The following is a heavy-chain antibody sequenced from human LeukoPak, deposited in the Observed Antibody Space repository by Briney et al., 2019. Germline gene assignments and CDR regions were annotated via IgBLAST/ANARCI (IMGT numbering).Heavy chain of an antibody. CDR2: ARNKANSHTT. Sequence: GGSLRLSCAASGFTFSSYGMHWVRQAPGKGLEWVGRARNKANSHTTEYAASVKGRFTISRDDSKNSLYLQMNSLKTEDTAVYYCARGHDSFDIWGQGTMVTVSS. CDR3: ARGHDSFDI. V-gene: IGHV3-72*01. J-gene: IGHJ3*02. CDR1: GFTFSSYG.